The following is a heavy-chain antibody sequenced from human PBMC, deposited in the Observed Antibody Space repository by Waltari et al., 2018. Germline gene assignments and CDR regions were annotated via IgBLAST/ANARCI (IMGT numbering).Heavy chain of an antibody. CDR1: GFNFGHYA. CDR3: TRETLPAGNTDVYHGVDV. CDR2: SRWNSCRI. D-gene: IGHD6-13*01. Sequence: EVQLVEFGGGLVQPGRSLRLSCADAGFNFGHYAMYWLRQGPGKGRACVAGSRWNSCRIGEVDSGDGRFTSSRDSVRNPLYLEMSSLRSEDTAIYYWTRETLPAGNTDVYHGVDVWGQGTTVTVSS. J-gene: IGHJ6*02. V-gene: IGHV3-9*01.